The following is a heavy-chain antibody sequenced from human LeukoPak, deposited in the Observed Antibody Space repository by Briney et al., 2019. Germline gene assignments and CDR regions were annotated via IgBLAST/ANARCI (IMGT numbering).Heavy chain of an antibody. J-gene: IGHJ4*02. V-gene: IGHV3-66*01. D-gene: IGHD6-19*01. CDR3: AREASKSGWYLRYFDY. CDR2: IYTAGNT. Sequence: GGSLRLSCTASAFTVSSNCMSWVRQAPGKGLEWVSLIYTAGNTYYADSVRGRFTISRDNAKNSLYLQMNSLRAEDTAVYYCAREASKSGWYLRYFDYWGQGTLVTVSS. CDR1: AFTVSSNC.